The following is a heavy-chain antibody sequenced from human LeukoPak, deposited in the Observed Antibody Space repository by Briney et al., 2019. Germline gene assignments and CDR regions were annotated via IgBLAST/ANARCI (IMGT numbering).Heavy chain of an antibody. J-gene: IGHJ4*02. CDR2: IYYSGST. CDR1: GGSISSYY. CDR3: ARADYDILTGYHGLYYFDY. Sequence: SETLSLTCTVSGGSISSYYWSWIRQPPGKGLEWIGYIYYSGSTNYNPSLKSRVTISVDTSKNQFSLKLSSVTAADTAVYYCARADYDILTGYHGLYYFDYWGQGTLVTVS. D-gene: IGHD3-9*01. V-gene: IGHV4-59*01.